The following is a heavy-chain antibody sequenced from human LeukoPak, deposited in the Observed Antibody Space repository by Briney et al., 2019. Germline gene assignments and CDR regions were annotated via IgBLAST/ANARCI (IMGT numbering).Heavy chain of an antibody. Sequence: PGGSLRLSCAASGCTFNNYGMSWVRQASGTGLDLVSTITYCCGATYYSDPVKGRCTISRVNSKNTLHLQMNSLRAEDTAVYYCAKESRSGRVRWLQLASYFDYWGQATVVTVSS. CDR1: GCTFNNYG. CDR2: ITYCCGAT. V-gene: IGHV3-23*01. J-gene: IGHJ4*02. D-gene: IGHD5-24*01. CDR3: AKESRSGRVRWLQLASYFDY.